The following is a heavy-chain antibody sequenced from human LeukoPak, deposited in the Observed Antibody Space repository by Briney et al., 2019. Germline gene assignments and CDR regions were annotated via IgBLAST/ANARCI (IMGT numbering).Heavy chain of an antibody. V-gene: IGHV4-34*01. CDR2: INHSGST. CDR3: ASSPGPRVYYYYMDV. CDR1: GGSFSGYY. D-gene: IGHD7-27*01. Sequence: PSETLSLTCAVYGGSFSGYYWSWIRQPPGKGLEWIGEINHSGSTNYNPSLKSRVTISVDTSKNQFSLKLSSVTAADTAVYYCASSPGPRVYYYYMDVWGKGTTVTVSS. J-gene: IGHJ6*03.